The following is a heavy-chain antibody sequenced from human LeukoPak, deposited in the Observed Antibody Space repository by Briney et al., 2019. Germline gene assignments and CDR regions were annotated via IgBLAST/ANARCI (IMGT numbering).Heavy chain of an antibody. CDR2: IRYDGSNK. J-gene: IGHJ4*02. D-gene: IGHD2-2*02. CDR3: AKEDLGYCSSSSCSTDY. V-gene: IGHV3-30*02. Sequence: PGGSLRLSCAASGFIFSNYGMIWVRQAPGKGLEWVASIRYDGSNKYYAESVKGRFTISRDNSKNTLYLQMNSLRAEETAVYYCAKEDLGYCSSSSCSTDYWGQGTLITVYS. CDR1: GFIFSNYG.